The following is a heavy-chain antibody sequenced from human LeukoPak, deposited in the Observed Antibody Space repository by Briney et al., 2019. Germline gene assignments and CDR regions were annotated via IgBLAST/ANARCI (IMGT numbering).Heavy chain of an antibody. CDR1: GFTFSSYA. CDR3: AVENSVVVVPAGEIDY. D-gene: IGHD2-2*01. CDR2: ISGSGGST. V-gene: IGHV3-23*01. Sequence: GGSLRLSCAASGFTFSSYAMSWVRQAPGKGLEWGSAISGSGGSTYYAESVKGRFTISRDNSKNTLYLQMNSLRAEDTAVYYCAVENSVVVVPAGEIDYWGQGTLVTVSS. J-gene: IGHJ4*02.